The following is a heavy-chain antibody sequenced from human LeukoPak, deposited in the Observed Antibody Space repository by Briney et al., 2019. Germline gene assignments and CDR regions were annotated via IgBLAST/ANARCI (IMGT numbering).Heavy chain of an antibody. J-gene: IGHJ4*02. D-gene: IGHD2-15*01. CDR2: ISGSDGST. V-gene: IGHV3-23*01. CDR1: GFTFSNYA. CDR3: AKGRGYCTGGSCYSDY. Sequence: PGGSLRLSCKASGFTFSNYAMNWVRQAPGKGLEWVSTISGSDGSTYYADSVKGRFTISRDNSKNTLYLQMNSLRVEDTAIYYCAKGRGYCTGGSCYSDYWGQGTLVTVSS.